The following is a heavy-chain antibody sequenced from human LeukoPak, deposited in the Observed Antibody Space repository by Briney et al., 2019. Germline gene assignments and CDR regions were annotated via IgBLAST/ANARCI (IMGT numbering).Heavy chain of an antibody. V-gene: IGHV3-64*04. CDR3: ARDTAGFDY. CDR2: ISSNGDNT. Sequence: GGSLRLPRSASGFPFNTYAIHWVRQAPGKGLEYVAGISSNGDNTDFADSTKGRVTISRDNAKKSLYLQMNSLRDEDTAVYYCARDTAGFDYWGQGTPVTVSS. D-gene: IGHD3-10*01. J-gene: IGHJ4*02. CDR1: GFPFNTYA.